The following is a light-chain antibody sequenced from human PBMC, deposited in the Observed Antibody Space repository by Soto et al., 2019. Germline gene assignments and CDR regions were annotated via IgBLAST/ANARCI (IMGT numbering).Light chain of an antibody. J-gene: IGKJ4*01. CDR3: HQYDRSSLT. V-gene: IGKV3-20*01. Sequence: EIVLTQSPGTLSLSPGERATLSCRASQSVSSSYLAWYQQKPGQAPRLLIYGASSRASGIPDRFSGSGSGTDFTLTISRLEPEDFAVYYCHQYDRSSLTFGGGTKVEIK. CDR2: GAS. CDR1: QSVSSSY.